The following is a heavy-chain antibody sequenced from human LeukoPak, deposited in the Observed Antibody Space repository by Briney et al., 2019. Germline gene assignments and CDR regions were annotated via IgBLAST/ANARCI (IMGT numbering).Heavy chain of an antibody. V-gene: IGHV4-31*03. D-gene: IGHD2-2*02. J-gene: IGHJ4*02. CDR1: GGSISSGGYY. Sequence: PSQTLSLTCTVSGGSISSGGYYWSWISQHPGKGLEWIGYIYYSGSTYYNPSLKSRVTISVDTSKNQFSLKLSSVTAADTAIYYCARRGYYASASCYRVFDYWGQGTLVTASS. CDR2: IYYSGST. CDR3: ARRGYYASASCYRVFDY.